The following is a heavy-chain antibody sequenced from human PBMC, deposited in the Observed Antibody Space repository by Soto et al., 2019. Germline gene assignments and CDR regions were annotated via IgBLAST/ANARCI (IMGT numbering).Heavy chain of an antibody. CDR1: GYTFTGYY. D-gene: IGHD3-10*01. J-gene: IGHJ6*03. CDR2: INPNSGGT. CDR3: ARGGRRITMVRGVRLDYYYYMDV. Sequence: ASVKVSCKASGYTFTGYYMHWVRQAPGQGLEWMGWINPNSGGTNYAQKFQGWVTMTRDTSISTAYMELSRLRSDDTAVYYCARGGRRITMVRGVRLDYYYYMDVWGKGTTVTVS. V-gene: IGHV1-2*04.